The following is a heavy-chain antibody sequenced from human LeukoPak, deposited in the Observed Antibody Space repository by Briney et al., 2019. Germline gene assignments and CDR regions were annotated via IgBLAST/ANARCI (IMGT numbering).Heavy chain of an antibody. D-gene: IGHD3-16*01. CDR3: ARQQLLWGAFDF. Sequence: SETLSLTCTVSGDSMNTYYWSWIRQPPGKGLEWIGYIYYSGATNYHPSLKSRVTISVDTSNNQFSLELISVTAADTAVYYCARQQLLWGAFDFWGQGTIVTVSS. V-gene: IGHV4-59*08. CDR2: IYYSGAT. J-gene: IGHJ3*01. CDR1: GDSMNTYY.